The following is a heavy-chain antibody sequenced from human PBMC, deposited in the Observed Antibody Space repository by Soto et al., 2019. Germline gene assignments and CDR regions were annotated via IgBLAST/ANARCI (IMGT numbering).Heavy chain of an antibody. Sequence: SETLSLTCAVYGGSFSSGGYYWSWIRQHPGKGLEWIGYIYYSGSPYYNPSLKSRITISVDTFKNQFSLKLSAVTAADTAFFYCARDTYESSVTHNWFDPWGQGTLVTVSS. D-gene: IGHD3-22*01. CDR1: GGSFSSGGYY. CDR3: ARDTYESSVTHNWFDP. V-gene: IGHV4-31*11. J-gene: IGHJ5*02. CDR2: IYYSGSP.